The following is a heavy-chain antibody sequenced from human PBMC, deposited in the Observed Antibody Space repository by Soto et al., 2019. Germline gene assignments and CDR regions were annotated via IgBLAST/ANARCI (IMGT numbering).Heavy chain of an antibody. CDR2: IDGSGGIT. V-gene: IGHV3-23*01. Sequence: QLLQSGGGLVQPGGSLTLSCAAYGFTFGTTDMSWVRQAPGEGLEWVSTIDGSGGITYYADSVKGRFTISRDNSRNTVYLQMNSLRGDDTALYYCVRDGSISPAAIGEDMDVWGQGTTVIVSS. D-gene: IGHD2-2*02. J-gene: IGHJ6*02. CDR3: VRDGSISPAAIGEDMDV. CDR1: GFTFGTTD.